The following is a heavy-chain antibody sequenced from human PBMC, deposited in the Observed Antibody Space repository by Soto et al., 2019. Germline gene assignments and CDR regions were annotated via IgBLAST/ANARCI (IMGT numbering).Heavy chain of an antibody. CDR2: IHYSGSA. V-gene: IGHV4-59*08. CDR1: GCSVRSFY. Sequence: SETLSLTCTVSGCSVRSFYWSWIRQSPGKGLEWVGYIHYSGSADYNASLKGRVTMSVDTSTNEFSLKLTSVTAADTAIYYCARRARGSSSFYYYYYMDVWGKGTTVTVSS. D-gene: IGHD6-6*01. J-gene: IGHJ6*03. CDR3: ARRARGSSSFYYYYYMDV.